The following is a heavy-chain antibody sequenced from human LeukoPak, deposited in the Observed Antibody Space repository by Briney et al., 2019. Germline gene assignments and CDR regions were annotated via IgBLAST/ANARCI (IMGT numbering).Heavy chain of an antibody. CDR2: ISYDGSNK. CDR3: ARDMYSSGWEGSFDY. V-gene: IGHV3-30-3*01. D-gene: IGHD6-19*01. J-gene: IGHJ4*02. Sequence: GGSLRLSCAASGFTFSSYAMHWVRQAPGKGLEWVAVISYDGSNKYYADSVKGRFTISRDNSKNTLYLQMNSLRAEDTAVYYRARDMYSSGWEGSFDYWGQGTLVTVSS. CDR1: GFTFSSYA.